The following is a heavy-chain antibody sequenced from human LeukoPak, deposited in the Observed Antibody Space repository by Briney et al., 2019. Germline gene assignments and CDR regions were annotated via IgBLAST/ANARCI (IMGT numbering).Heavy chain of an antibody. CDR2: ISSSGSTI. V-gene: IGHV3-48*03. Sequence: GGSLRLSCAASGFTFSSYEMNWVRQAPGKGLEWVSYISSSGSTIYYADSVKGRFTISRDNAKNSLYLQMDSLRAEDTAIYYCAKDLFRTSPGGYSGPWRYWGQGTLVTVSS. J-gene: IGHJ4*02. CDR1: GFTFSSYE. D-gene: IGHD4-23*01. CDR3: AKDLFRTSPGGYSGPWRY.